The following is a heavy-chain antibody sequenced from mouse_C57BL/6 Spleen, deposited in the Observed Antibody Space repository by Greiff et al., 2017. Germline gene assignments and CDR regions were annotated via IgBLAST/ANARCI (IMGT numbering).Heavy chain of an antibody. J-gene: IGHJ2*01. CDR2: ISGGGGNT. D-gene: IGHD1-1*02. Sequence: EVHLVESGGGLVKPGGSLKLSCAASGFTFSSYTMSWVRQTPEKRLEWVATISGGGGNTYYPDSVKGRFTISRDNATNTLYLQMSSLRSEDPALFYCARHPWCLYYFDYWGQGTTLTVSS. CDR1: GFTFSSYT. V-gene: IGHV5-9*01. CDR3: ARHPWCLYYFDY.